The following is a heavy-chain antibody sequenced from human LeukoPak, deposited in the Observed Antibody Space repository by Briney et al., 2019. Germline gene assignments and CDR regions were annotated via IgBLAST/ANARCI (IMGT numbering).Heavy chain of an antibody. Sequence: GGSLRLSCAASGFTFSSYGMHWVRQAPGKGLEWVAVIWYDGSNKYYADSVKGRFTISRDNSKNTLYLQMNSLRAEDTAVYYCAKARRHYDILTGYEYWGQGTQVTVSS. CDR2: IWYDGSNK. CDR1: GFTFSSYG. D-gene: IGHD3-9*01. J-gene: IGHJ4*02. CDR3: AKARRHYDILTGYEY. V-gene: IGHV3-33*06.